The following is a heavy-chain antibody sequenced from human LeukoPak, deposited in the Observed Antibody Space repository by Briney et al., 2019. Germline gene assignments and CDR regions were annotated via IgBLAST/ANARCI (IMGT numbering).Heavy chain of an antibody. CDR1: DGSINTANYY. V-gene: IGHV4-30-4*08. CDR2: ISYSGTP. CDR3: ARDRYGDFEDY. Sequence: PSETLSLTCNVSDGSINTANYYWTWIRQPPGKGLEWIGYISYSGTPYYNPSLNSRLTISLDTSKNQFSLRLNSVTAADTAMYYCARDRYGDFEDYWGQGTPVTVSS. J-gene: IGHJ4*02. D-gene: IGHD4-17*01.